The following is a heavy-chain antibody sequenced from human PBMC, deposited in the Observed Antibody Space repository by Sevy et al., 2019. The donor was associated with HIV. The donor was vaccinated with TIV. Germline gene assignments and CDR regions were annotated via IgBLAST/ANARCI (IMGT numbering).Heavy chain of an antibody. CDR1: GFTXXXXX. Sequence: GGSLRLSXAAXGFTXXXXXMHWARQAPGGGLEXVAIVYYXEKNAYYADSVKGRFSISRDNSKNILYLQMNSLRAEDTAVYYGARDXXXXXXXXXXXWGQXTLVTVSS. V-gene: IGHV3-33*01. J-gene: IGHJ4*02. CDR2: VYYXEKNA. CDR3: ARDXXXXXXXXXXX.